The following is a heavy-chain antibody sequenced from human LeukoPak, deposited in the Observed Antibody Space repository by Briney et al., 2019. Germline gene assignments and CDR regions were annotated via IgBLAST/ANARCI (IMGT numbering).Heavy chain of an antibody. CDR1: GFTFSSYA. CDR3: ATSLS. V-gene: IGHV3-66*01. Sequence: GGSLRLSCAASGFTFSSYAMSWVRQAPGKGLEWVSVIYSAGSTYYADSVKGRFTISRDNSKNTLYLQMNSLRAEDTAVYYCATSLSWGQGTLVTVSS. J-gene: IGHJ4*02. CDR2: IYSAGST.